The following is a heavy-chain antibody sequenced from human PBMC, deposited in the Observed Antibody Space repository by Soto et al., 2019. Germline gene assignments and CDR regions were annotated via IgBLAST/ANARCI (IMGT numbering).Heavy chain of an antibody. Sequence: QVQLVQSGAEVKKPGSSVKVSCKASGGTFSSYTISWVRQAPGQGLEWMGRIIPILGIANYAQKFQGRVTITADKSTSKAYMELSSLSSEDTAVYYCARFLARAAAEYDYWGQGTLVTVSS. V-gene: IGHV1-69*02. CDR1: GGTFSSYT. J-gene: IGHJ4*02. CDR3: ARFLARAAAEYDY. CDR2: IIPILGIA. D-gene: IGHD3-3*01.